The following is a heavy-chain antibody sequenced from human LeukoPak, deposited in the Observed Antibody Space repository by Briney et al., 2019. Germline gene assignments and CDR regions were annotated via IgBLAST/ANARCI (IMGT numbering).Heavy chain of an antibody. CDR3: ARDSRIAVAGPLGY. CDR1: GFTFSSYG. CDR2: IYSGGST. Sequence: GGSLRLSCAASGFTFSSYGMSWVRQAPGKGLEWVSVIYSGGSTYYADSVKGRFTISRDNSKNTLYLQMNSLRAEDTAVYYCARDSRIAVAGPLGYWGQGTLVTVSS. D-gene: IGHD6-19*01. J-gene: IGHJ4*02. V-gene: IGHV3-66*01.